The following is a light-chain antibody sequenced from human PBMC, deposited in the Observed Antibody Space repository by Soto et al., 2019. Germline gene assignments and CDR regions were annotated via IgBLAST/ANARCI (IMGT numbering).Light chain of an antibody. CDR2: GAS. CDR1: QTVSSNY. Sequence: ENILTQSPDTLSLSPGERATLSCRASQTVSSNYLAWCQQRPGQAPRLLIYGASTRAAGIPDRFSGSGSGTDFTLTITRLEPEDSAVYFCQQYTGTPTTFGQGTRLEI. V-gene: IGKV3-20*01. J-gene: IGKJ5*01. CDR3: QQYTGTPTT.